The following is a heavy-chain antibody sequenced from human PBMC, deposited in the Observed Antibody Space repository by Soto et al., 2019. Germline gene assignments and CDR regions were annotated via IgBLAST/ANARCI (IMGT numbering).Heavy chain of an antibody. CDR2: IYNGKST. J-gene: IGHJ4*02. Sequence: SETLSLTCSASGASISRFYWNWIRQPPGKGLEWIGHIYNGKSTNYNPSLKSRVTISVDTSKNQFSLKLTSVTAADTAVYYCAQTTGWPGLDYWSQGTLVTVSS. CDR3: AQTTGWPGLDY. V-gene: IGHV4-59*01. CDR1: GASISRFY. D-gene: IGHD6-19*01.